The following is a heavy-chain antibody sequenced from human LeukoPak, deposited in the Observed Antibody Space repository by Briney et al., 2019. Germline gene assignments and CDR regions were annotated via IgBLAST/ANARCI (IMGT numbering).Heavy chain of an antibody. V-gene: IGHV1-2*02. CDR2: INPNSGGT. CDR3: AREGCSSTNCHVLGDDNWFDP. CDR1: GYTFTGYY. J-gene: IGHJ5*02. D-gene: IGHD2-2*01. Sequence: GASVKVSCKASGYTFTGYYMHWVRQAPGQGLEWMGWINPNSGGTNYAQKFQGRVTMTRDTSISTAYMELSRLRSDDTAVYYCAREGCSSTNCHVLGDDNWFDPRGQGTLVTVSS.